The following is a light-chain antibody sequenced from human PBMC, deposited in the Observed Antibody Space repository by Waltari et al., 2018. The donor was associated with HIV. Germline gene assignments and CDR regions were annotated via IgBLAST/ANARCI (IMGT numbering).Light chain of an antibody. CDR1: QSVSSSY. J-gene: IGKJ2*01. V-gene: IGKV3-20*01. CDR2: GAS. CDR3: QQYGSSRT. Sequence: LTQSPGTLSLSPGERATLSCRASQSVSSSYLAWYQQKPGQAPRLLIYGASSRATGIPDRFSGSGSGTDFTLTISRLEPEDFAVYYCQQYGSSRTFGQGTKLEIK.